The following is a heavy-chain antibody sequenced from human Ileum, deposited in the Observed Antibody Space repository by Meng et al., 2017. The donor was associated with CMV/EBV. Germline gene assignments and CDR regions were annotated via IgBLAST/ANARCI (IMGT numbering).Heavy chain of an antibody. CDR1: GFSFSDYY. V-gene: IGHV3-11*01. J-gene: IGHJ5*02. Sequence: GESLKISCAASGFSFSDYYMTWIRQAPGKGLEWISSISSNESVIYYGDSVKGRFTIARDNAKNSLHLQMSSLRAEDTAVYYCARGVWVGYCPNVFCFNNWFDPWGQGTPVTVSS. CDR3: ARGVWVGYCPNVFCFNNWFDP. CDR2: ISSNESVI. D-gene: IGHD2-8*01.